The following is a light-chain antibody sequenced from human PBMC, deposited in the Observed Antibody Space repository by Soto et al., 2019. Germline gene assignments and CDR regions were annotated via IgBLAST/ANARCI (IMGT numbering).Light chain of an antibody. CDR3: QQRSDWPLT. J-gene: IGKJ4*02. V-gene: IGKV3-11*01. CDR2: DAS. CDR1: QSVNTY. Sequence: EIVLTQSPATLSLSPGERATLSCRASQSVNTYLAWYQQRPGQAPRLLMYDASNRATGIPARVSGRGSGTDFTLTSDSLEPEDSAVYYCQQRSDWPLTFGGGTKVEIK.